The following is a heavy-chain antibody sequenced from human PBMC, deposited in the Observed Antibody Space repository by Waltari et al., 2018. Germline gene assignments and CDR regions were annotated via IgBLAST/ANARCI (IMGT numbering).Heavy chain of an antibody. J-gene: IGHJ4*02. CDR1: GLTCRSYW. V-gene: IGHV3-74*01. D-gene: IGHD2-21*02. CDR3: ARVRLLYTFDY. Sequence: EVQLVESGGGLVQPGGSLRLSCAASGLTCRSYWMHWVRKAPGKGRVWVSHINSDGSSTSYADSVKGRFTISRDNAKNTLYLQMNSLRAEDTAVYYCARVRLLYTFDYWGQGTLVTVSS. CDR2: INSDGSST.